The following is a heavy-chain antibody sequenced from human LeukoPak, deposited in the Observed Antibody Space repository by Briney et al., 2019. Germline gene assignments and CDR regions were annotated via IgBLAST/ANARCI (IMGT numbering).Heavy chain of an antibody. D-gene: IGHD2-2*01. CDR2: INHSGST. CDR3: ARGRVVVVPAAMQVYGMDV. Sequence: KSSETLSLTCAVYGGSFSGYYWSWIRQPPGRGLEWIGEINHSGSTNYNPPLKSRVTISVDTSKNQFSLKLSSVTAADTAVYYCARGRVVVVPAAMQVYGMDVWGQGTTVTVSS. V-gene: IGHV4-34*01. J-gene: IGHJ6*02. CDR1: GGSFSGYY.